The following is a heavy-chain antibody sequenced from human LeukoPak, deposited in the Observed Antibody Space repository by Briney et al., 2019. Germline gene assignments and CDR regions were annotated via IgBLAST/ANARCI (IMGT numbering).Heavy chain of an antibody. CDR2: IIPILGIA. V-gene: IGHV1-69*04. J-gene: IGHJ4*02. CDR3: ASTYGSGSYADE. Sequence: ASVKVSCKASGGTFISYAISWVRQAPGQGLEWMGRIIPILGIANYAQKFQGRVTITADKSTSTAYMELSSLRSEDTAVYYCASTYGSGSYADEWGQGTLVTVSS. CDR1: GGTFISYA. D-gene: IGHD3-10*01.